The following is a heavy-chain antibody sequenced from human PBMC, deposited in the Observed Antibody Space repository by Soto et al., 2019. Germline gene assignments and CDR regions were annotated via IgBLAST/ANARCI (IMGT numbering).Heavy chain of an antibody. CDR3: ARDFPSDYYGSGSYYTYYYYGMDV. J-gene: IGHJ6*02. CDR2: IIPIFGTA. CDR1: GGTFSSYA. Sequence: GASVKVSCKASGGTFSSYAISWVRQAPGQGLEWMGGIIPIFGTANYAQKFQGRVTITADESTSTAYMELSSLRSEDTAVYYCARDFPSDYYGSGSYYTYYYYGMDVWGQGTTLTV. V-gene: IGHV1-69*13. D-gene: IGHD3-10*01.